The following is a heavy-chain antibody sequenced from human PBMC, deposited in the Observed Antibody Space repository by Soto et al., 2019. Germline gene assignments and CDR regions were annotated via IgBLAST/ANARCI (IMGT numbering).Heavy chain of an antibody. D-gene: IGHD3-16*01. V-gene: IGHV1-18*01. CDR1: GYIFVNYG. CDR2: ISPYTGDT. Sequence: QVQLVQSGDEMKKPGASVRVSCKASGYIFVNYGIAWVRQAPGQGLEWMGWISPYTGDTHSASKVQGRLTMTTDTSTRTAYMDLGSLTSDDAGVYYCAMVDNYVTPTPQDVWGQGTTVTVSS. CDR3: AMVDNYVTPTPQDV. J-gene: IGHJ6*02.